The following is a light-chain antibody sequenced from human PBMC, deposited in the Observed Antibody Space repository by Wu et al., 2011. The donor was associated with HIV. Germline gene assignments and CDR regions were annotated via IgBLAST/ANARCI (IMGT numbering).Light chain of an antibody. V-gene: IGKV3-11*01. CDR2: DAS. CDR1: QGVGTY. CDR3: QQYNNWPPDS. J-gene: IGKJ2*03. Sequence: EIVLTQSPASLSLSPGERATLSCRTSQGVGTYLAWYQQKPGQAPRLLIYDASNRATGIPARFSGSGSGTDFTLSISSLESDDFAVYYCQQYNNWPPDSFGQGTKLEIK.